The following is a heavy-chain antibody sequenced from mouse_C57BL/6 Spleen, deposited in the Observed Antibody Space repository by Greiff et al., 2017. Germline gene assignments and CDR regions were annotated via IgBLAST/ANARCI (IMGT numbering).Heavy chain of an antibody. J-gene: IGHJ3*01. D-gene: IGHD3-2*02. CDR2: IDPSDSYT. CDR3: AISGRDRSGYEFAY. V-gene: IGHV1-69*01. Sequence: VKLQQPGAELVMPGASVKLSCKASGYTFTSYWMHWVKQRPGQGLEWIGEIDPSDSYTNYNQKFKGKSTLTVDKSSSTAYMQLSSLTSEDSAVYYCAISGRDRSGYEFAYWGQGTLVTVSA. CDR1: GYTFTSYW.